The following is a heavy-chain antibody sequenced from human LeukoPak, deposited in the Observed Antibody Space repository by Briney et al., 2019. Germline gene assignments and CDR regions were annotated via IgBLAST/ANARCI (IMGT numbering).Heavy chain of an antibody. CDR3: AREGFGELSHFDY. CDR2: INHSGRT. D-gene: IGHD3-10*01. CDR1: GGSFSGDY. Sequence: SETLSLTCVVYGGSFSGDYWSWIRQPPGRGLEWIGEINHSGRTNYNPSLKSRVTISVDTSKNQFSLKLNSVTAADTAVYYCAREGFGELSHFDYWGQGTLVTVSS. J-gene: IGHJ4*02. V-gene: IGHV4-34*01.